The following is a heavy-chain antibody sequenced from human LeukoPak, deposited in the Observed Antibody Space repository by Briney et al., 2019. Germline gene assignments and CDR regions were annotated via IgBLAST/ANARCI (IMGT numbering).Heavy chain of an antibody. CDR2: TWDDGISR. Sequence: GGSLRLSCAASRFPFNTYGMHWVRQAPGKGLEWVAVTWDDGISRTYADSVKGRFTISRDNSHNTLYFEMNSLRTEDTAVYYCGVLPAATMLRDYWGQGTLVTVSS. J-gene: IGHJ4*02. CDR1: RFPFNTYG. V-gene: IGHV3-33*01. D-gene: IGHD2-2*01. CDR3: GVLPAATMLRDY.